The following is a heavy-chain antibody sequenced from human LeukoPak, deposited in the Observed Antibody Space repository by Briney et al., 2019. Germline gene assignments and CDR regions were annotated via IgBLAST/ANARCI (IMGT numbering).Heavy chain of an antibody. Sequence: ASVKVSCKASGYTFTGYYMHWVRQAPGQGLEWMGWINPNSGGTNYAQKFQGRVTITADESTSTAYMELSSLRSEDTAVYYCARNDILTGPLDYWGQGTLVTVSS. CDR3: ARNDILTGPLDY. CDR2: INPNSGGT. J-gene: IGHJ4*02. CDR1: GYTFTGYY. D-gene: IGHD3-9*01. V-gene: IGHV1-2*02.